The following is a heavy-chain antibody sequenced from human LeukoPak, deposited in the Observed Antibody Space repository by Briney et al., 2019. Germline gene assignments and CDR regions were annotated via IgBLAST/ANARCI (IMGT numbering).Heavy chain of an antibody. J-gene: IGHJ4*02. Sequence: GGSLRLSCAASGFTFSSYGMHWVRQAPGKGLEWVAFIRYDGSNKYYADSVKGRFTISRDNSKNTLYLQMNSLRAEDTAVYYCAKTADSSGWYYLRLDYWGQGTLVTVSS. D-gene: IGHD6-19*01. V-gene: IGHV3-30*02. CDR2: IRYDGSNK. CDR3: AKTADSSGWYYLRLDY. CDR1: GFTFSSYG.